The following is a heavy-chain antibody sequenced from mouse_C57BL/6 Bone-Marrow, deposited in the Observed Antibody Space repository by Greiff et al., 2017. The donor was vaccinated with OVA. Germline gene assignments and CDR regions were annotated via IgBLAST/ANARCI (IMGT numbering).Heavy chain of an antibody. D-gene: IGHD1-1*01. CDR2: IYPGSGNT. CDR1: GYTFTDYY. V-gene: IGHV1-76*01. Sequence: QVQLQQSGAELVRPGASVKLSCKASGYTFTDYYINWVKQRPGQGLEWIARIYPGSGNTYYNEKFKGKATLTAEKSSSTAYMQLSSLTSEDSAVYFCATYYSVVGYWGQGTTLTVSS. J-gene: IGHJ2*01. CDR3: ATYYSVVGY.